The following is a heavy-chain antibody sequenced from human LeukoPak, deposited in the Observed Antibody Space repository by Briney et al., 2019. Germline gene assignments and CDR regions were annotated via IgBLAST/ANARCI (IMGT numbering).Heavy chain of an antibody. V-gene: IGHV3-30*18. J-gene: IGHJ5*02. CDR2: ISYDGSNK. Sequence: QAGGSLRLSCAASGFTFSSYGMHWVRQAPGKGLEWVAVISYDGSNKYYADSVKGRFTISRDNSKNTLYLQMSSLRAEDTAVYYCAKDIDGAGTLGPWGQGTLVTVSS. CDR3: AKDIDGAGTLGP. D-gene: IGHD1-1*01. CDR1: GFTFSSYG.